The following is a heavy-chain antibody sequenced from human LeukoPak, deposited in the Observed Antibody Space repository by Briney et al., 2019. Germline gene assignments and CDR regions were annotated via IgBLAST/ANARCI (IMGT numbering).Heavy chain of an antibody. CDR3: ARVSSIEGDYYYFDY. Sequence: SETLSLTCAVSGGPISSGGYSWSWIRQPPGKGLEWIGYIYHSGSTYYNPSLKSRVIISVDRSKNQFSLKLSSVTAADTAVYYCARVSSIEGDYYYFDYWGQGTLVTVSS. CDR1: GGPISSGGYS. CDR2: IYHSGST. D-gene: IGHD2/OR15-2a*01. J-gene: IGHJ4*02. V-gene: IGHV4-30-2*01.